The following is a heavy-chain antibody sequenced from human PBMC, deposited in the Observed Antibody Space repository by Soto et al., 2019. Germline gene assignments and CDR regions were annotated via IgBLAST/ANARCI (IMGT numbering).Heavy chain of an antibody. CDR3: ARDHPFIVATMSIDF. D-gene: IGHD5-12*01. CDR2: ISPYNGHT. CDR1: GYTFTNYG. V-gene: IGHV1-18*01. J-gene: IGHJ4*02. Sequence: QVQLAQSGGEVKKLGASLKVSCKASGYTFTNYGISWVRQAPGQGLEWMGWISPYNGHTNSAQKCQDRMAMTTEPSPATAYMELRSLRTDDTAVYYCARDHPFIVATMSIDFWGQGTLVSVSS.